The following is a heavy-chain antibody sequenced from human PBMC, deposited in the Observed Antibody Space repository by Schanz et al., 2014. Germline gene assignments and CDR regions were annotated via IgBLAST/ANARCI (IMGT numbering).Heavy chain of an antibody. CDR3: AKSQGSSFDS. CDR1: GFGFSSYS. D-gene: IGHD6-13*01. Sequence: EVQLLESGGGLVQPGGSLRLSCAASGFGFSSYSMNWVRQAPGKGLEWVSTIGTSGGTNYAESVKGRFTISRDNSKNTLYLQMNSLRAEDTAVYYCAKSQGSSFDSWGQGTLVTVSS. CDR2: IGTSGGT. V-gene: IGHV3-23*01. J-gene: IGHJ4*02.